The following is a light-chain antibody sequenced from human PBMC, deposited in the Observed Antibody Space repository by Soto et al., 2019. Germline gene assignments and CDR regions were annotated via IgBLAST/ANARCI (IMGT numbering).Light chain of an antibody. CDR1: QSINGNY. Sequence: EIVLTQSPGTLSLSPGDRATLSCRASQSINGNYLHWYQQKPGQAPRLLIFGTSSRATGIPDRFIGGGSGTDFTLTISRLEPEDFAVYYCQQCGSVPGTFGQGTKVDIK. CDR3: QQCGSVPGT. J-gene: IGKJ1*01. V-gene: IGKV3-20*01. CDR2: GTS.